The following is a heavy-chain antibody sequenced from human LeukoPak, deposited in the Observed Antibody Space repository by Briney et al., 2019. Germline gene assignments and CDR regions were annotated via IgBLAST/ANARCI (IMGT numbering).Heavy chain of an antibody. CDR1: GFTFGDYA. CDR3: TREYYYGSGSMDV. D-gene: IGHD3-10*01. V-gene: IGHV3-49*04. CDR2: IRSKAYGGTT. J-gene: IGHJ6*02. Sequence: GGSLRLSCTPSGFTFGDYAMSWVRQAPGKGLEWVGFIRSKAYGGTTEYAASVKGRFTISRDDSKSIAYLQMNSLKTEDTAVYYCTREYYYGSGSMDVCGQGTTVTVSS.